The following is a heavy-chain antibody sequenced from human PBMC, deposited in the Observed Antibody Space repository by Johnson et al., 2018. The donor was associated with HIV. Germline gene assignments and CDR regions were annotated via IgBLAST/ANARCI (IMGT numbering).Heavy chain of an antibody. Sequence: QVQLVESGGGVVQPGRSLRLSCVVSGFTFSSYPMHWVRQAPGKGLEWVAIISYDGSNKYYADSVKGRFTISRDNAKNSLYLQMNSLRAEDTAVYYCARVPPFGTHPDGAFDIWGQGTMVTVSS. CDR3: ARVPPFGTHPDGAFDI. CDR2: ISYDGSNK. CDR1: GFTFSSYP. D-gene: IGHD1-1*01. J-gene: IGHJ3*02. V-gene: IGHV3-30*04.